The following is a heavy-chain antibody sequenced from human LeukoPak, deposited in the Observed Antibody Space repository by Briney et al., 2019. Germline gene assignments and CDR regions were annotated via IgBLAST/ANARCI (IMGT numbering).Heavy chain of an antibody. CDR3: ARPSDWNSGYCSGGSCPPHY. V-gene: IGHV5-51*01. CDR1: GYPFNTYW. Sequence: GGSLKISFKASGYPFNTYWIGWVRQLPGKGLEWMGIIYPGDSDTGYSPSFQDQVIFSVDKSITTAYLQRTSLRASDTATYYCARPSDWNSGYCSGGSCPPHYWGQGTLVTVSS. D-gene: IGHD2-15*01. J-gene: IGHJ4*02. CDR2: IYPGDSDT.